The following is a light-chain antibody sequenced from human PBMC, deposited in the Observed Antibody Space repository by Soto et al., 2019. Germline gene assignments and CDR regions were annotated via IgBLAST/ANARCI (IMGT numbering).Light chain of an antibody. CDR3: SAYTDRRTLV. J-gene: IGLJ3*02. Sequence: QSALTQPDSVSGSAGQSITISCSGTMRDVGAYNLVSWYQQHPGTAPKLIIYEVRNRPSGISSRFSGSRSGNTASLPISGLQSEDEGDYYCSAYTDRRTLVFGGGTKVTVL. V-gene: IGLV2-14*01. CDR2: EVR. CDR1: MRDVGAYNL.